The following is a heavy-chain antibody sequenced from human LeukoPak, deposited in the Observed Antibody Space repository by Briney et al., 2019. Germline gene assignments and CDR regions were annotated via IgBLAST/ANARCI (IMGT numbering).Heavy chain of an antibody. CDR2: INADSGGT. Sequence: ASVKVSCKASGYTFTGYYMHWVRQAPGQRLEWMGWINADSGGTDCAQKFQDRVTLTRDTSISTAYMELSRLRSDDTAVYYCARDGHGGNSFDYWGQGTLVTVSS. D-gene: IGHD4-23*01. V-gene: IGHV1-2*02. CDR3: ARDGHGGNSFDY. J-gene: IGHJ4*02. CDR1: GYTFTGYY.